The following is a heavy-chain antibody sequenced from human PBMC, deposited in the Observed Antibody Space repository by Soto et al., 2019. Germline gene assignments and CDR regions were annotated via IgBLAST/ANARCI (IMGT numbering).Heavy chain of an antibody. Sequence: QLQLQESGPGLVKPSETLSLTCTVSGASISSTSYFWGWIRQPPGKGLEWGGSFYLSERTHYTPSLNSRVTTSADTSKNQSSLRLTSLTAADTAVYYCASGNSGAYRARFDPWGQGTLVTVSS. CDR2: FYLSERT. D-gene: IGHD6-25*01. V-gene: IGHV4-39*01. CDR1: GASISSTSYF. J-gene: IGHJ5*02. CDR3: ASGNSGAYRARFDP.